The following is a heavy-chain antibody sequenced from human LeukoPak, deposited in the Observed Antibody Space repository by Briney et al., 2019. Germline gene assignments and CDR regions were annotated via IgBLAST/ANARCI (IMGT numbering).Heavy chain of an antibody. CDR1: GFTFSSYL. D-gene: IGHD3-22*01. CDR2: IKQDGSEK. CDR3: ARTPDYDSSGYYFLFDY. J-gene: IGHJ4*02. Sequence: PGGSLRLSCAPSGFTFSSYLMNWGREAPGKGLEWVANIKQDGSEKYYVDSVKGRFTISRDNAKNSLYLQMNSLRAEDTAVYYCARTPDYDSSGYYFLFDYWGQGTLVTVSS. V-gene: IGHV3-7*01.